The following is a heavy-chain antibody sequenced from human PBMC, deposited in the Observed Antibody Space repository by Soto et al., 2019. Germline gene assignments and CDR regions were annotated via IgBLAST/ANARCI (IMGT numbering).Heavy chain of an antibody. CDR3: GKGSDYVLKGTPFRKVQYYYDYMDV. Sequence: EVQLLESGGALVQSGGSLRLSCAASGFTFSNFAMSWVRQAPGKGLEWVSGISGSGYNKDHADSVKGRFTISRDNSKNTRYLQMNRLRAEDTGVYYCGKGSDYVLKGTPFRKVQYYYDYMDVWGKGTTVTVSS. CDR1: GFTFSNFA. J-gene: IGHJ6*03. D-gene: IGHD3-16*01. V-gene: IGHV3-23*01. CDR2: ISGSGYNK.